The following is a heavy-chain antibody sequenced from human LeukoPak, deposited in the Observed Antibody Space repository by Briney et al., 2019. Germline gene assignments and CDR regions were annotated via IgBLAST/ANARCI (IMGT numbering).Heavy chain of an antibody. CDR2: IYYDGGT. Sequence: KASETLSLTCTVSGGSISSYYWSWIRQPPGKGLEWIGYIYYDGGTNYNPSLKSRVTMSVDTSKNQLSLKLSSVTAADTALYYCATSGWSHAQLDYWGQGTLVTVSS. CDR3: ATSGWSHAQLDY. V-gene: IGHV4-59*01. J-gene: IGHJ4*02. CDR1: GGSISSYY. D-gene: IGHD3-10*01.